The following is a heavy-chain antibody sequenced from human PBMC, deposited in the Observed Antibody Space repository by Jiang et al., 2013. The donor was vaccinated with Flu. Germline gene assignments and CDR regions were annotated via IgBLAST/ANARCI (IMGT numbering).Heavy chain of an antibody. D-gene: IGHD2-21*02. CDR1: GFTFSSYS. CDR2: ISSSSSYI. V-gene: IGHV3-21*01. CDR3: ARERVVVVTAILFWYYGMDV. Sequence: SGFTFSSYSMNWVRQAPGKGLEWVSSISSSSSYIYYADSVKGRFTISRDNAKNSLYLQMNSLRAEDTAVYYCARERVVVVTAILFWYYGMDVWGQGTTVTVSS. J-gene: IGHJ6*02.